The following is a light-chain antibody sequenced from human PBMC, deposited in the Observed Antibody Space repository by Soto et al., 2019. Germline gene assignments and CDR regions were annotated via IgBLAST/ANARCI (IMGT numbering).Light chain of an antibody. CDR1: QSVSSSY. CDR2: GAS. Sequence: IVFTQSPGTLSLSQGERATLSCRASQSVSSSYLAWYQQKPGQAPRLLIYGASSRETGIPDRFSGSGSGTEFTLTISRLQPEDVTVDYCQQYNNWPRTFGQVTKVDIK. J-gene: IGKJ1*01. V-gene: IGKV3-20*01. CDR3: QQYNNWPRT.